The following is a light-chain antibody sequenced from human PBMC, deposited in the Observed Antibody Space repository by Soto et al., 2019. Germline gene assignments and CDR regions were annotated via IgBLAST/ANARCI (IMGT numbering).Light chain of an antibody. CDR1: QSVSSSY. V-gene: IGKV3-20*01. CDR2: GAS. J-gene: IGKJ2*01. CDR3: QQYGSSPYT. Sequence: EIVLTQSPGTLSLPPGERATLSCRASQSVSSSYLAWYQQKPGQAPRLLIYGASSRATGIPDRFSGSGSGTDFTLTISRLEPEDFAVYYCQQYGSSPYTFGRGTKLEIK.